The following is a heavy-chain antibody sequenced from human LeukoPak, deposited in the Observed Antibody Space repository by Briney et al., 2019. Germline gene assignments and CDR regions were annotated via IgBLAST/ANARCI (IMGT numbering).Heavy chain of an antibody. V-gene: IGHV1-8*01. Sequence: ASVKVSCKASGYTFTSYDINWVRQATGHGLEWMGWMNPNSGNTGYAQKFQGRVTMTRNTSISTAYMELSSLRSEDTAVYYCASARKVRGVIHFDYWGQGTLVTVSS. J-gene: IGHJ4*02. CDR2: MNPNSGNT. CDR1: GYTFTSYD. D-gene: IGHD3-10*01. CDR3: ASARKVRGVIHFDY.